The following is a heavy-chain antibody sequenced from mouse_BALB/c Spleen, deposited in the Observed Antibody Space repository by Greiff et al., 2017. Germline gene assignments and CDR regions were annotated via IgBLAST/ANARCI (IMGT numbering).Heavy chain of an antibody. V-gene: IGHV5-9-4*01. CDR2: ISSGGSYT. CDR3: ARDGNSFDY. J-gene: IGHJ2*01. CDR1: GFTFSSYA. D-gene: IGHD2-1*01. Sequence: DVKLVESGGGLVKPGGSLKLSCATSGFTFSSYAMSWVRQSPEKRLEWVAEISSGGSYTYYPDTVTGRFTISRDNAKNTLYLEMSRLRSEDTAMYYCARDGNSFDYWGQGTTLTVSS.